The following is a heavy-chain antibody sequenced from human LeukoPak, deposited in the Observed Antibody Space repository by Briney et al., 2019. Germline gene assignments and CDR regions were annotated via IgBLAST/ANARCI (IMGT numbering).Heavy chain of an antibody. J-gene: IGHJ4*02. CDR3: ATLAYSGFGPRSDSDY. Sequence: SVKVSCKASGDTLSSDAVDWVRQAPGQGLEWMGGIIPMFGTTIFAPKFQGRLTVTTDASTSTGYMELTSLQSEDTAVYYCATLAYSGFGPRSDSDYWGQGTLVTVSS. V-gene: IGHV1-69*05. CDR2: IIPMFGTT. CDR1: GDTLSSDA. D-gene: IGHD5-12*01.